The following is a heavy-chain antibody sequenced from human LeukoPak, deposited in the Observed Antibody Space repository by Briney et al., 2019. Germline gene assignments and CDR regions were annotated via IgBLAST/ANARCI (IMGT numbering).Heavy chain of an antibody. CDR1: GYTFTSYY. V-gene: IGHV1-46*01. J-gene: IGHJ3*01. CDR3: AAGGIPFTFDL. Sequence: ASVKVSCKASGYTFTSYYMHWVRQAPGQGLEWMGIINPSGGSTSYAQKFQGRITITRSTSISTAYMELSSLTSEDTAVYYCAAGGIPFTFDLWGQGTMVTVSS. CDR2: INPSGGST. D-gene: IGHD3-16*01.